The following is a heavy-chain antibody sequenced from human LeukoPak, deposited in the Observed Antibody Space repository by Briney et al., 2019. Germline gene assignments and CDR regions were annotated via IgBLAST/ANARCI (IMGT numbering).Heavy chain of an antibody. CDR3: ARDLYDSSGYYYYYYYGMDV. Sequence: GGSLRLSCAASGFTFSSYWMHWVRQAPGKGLEWVGRIKSKTDGGTTDYAAPVKGRFTISRDNSKNTLYLQMNSLRAEDTAVYYCARDLYDSSGYYYYYYYGMDVWGQGTTVTVSS. D-gene: IGHD3-22*01. CDR1: GFTFSSYW. V-gene: IGHV3-15*01. CDR2: IKSKTDGGTT. J-gene: IGHJ6*02.